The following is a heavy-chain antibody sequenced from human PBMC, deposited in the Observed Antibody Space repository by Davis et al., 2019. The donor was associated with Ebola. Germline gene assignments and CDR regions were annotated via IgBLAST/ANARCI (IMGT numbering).Heavy chain of an antibody. CDR3: VPGTWI. D-gene: IGHD5-18*01. CDR2: ISGIYGTT. CDR1: GFTFITYD. Sequence: GGSLRLSCAASGFTFITYDMTWVRQAPGKGLEWVSVISGIYGTTHSADSVKGRFTISIDNAKNSLYLQMNTLRVEDTAIYYCVPGTWIRGQGTLVTVSS. J-gene: IGHJ4*02. V-gene: IGHV3-23*01.